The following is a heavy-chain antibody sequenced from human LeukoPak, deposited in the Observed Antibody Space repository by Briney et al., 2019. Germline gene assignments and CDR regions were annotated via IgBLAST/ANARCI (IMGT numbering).Heavy chain of an antibody. Sequence: ASVKVSCKASGYTFTSYAMHWVRQAPGQRLEWMGWINAGNGNTKYSQKFQGRVTITRDTSASTAYMELSSQRSEDTAVYYCARDYGDYGFDYCGQGTLVTVSS. CDR2: INAGNGNT. V-gene: IGHV1-3*01. D-gene: IGHD4-17*01. J-gene: IGHJ4*02. CDR1: GYTFTSYA. CDR3: ARDYGDYGFDY.